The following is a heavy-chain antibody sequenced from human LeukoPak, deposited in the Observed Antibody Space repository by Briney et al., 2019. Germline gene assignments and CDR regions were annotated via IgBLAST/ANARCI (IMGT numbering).Heavy chain of an antibody. Sequence: PGGSLRLSCAASGFTFSSHSMNWVRQAPGKGLEWVSSISSSSSYIYYADSVKGRSTISRDNAKNSLYLQMNSLRAEDTAVYYCARVLDNFDWAGMDVWGQGTTVTVSS. CDR1: GFTFSSHS. J-gene: IGHJ6*02. D-gene: IGHD3-9*01. CDR3: ARVLDNFDWAGMDV. CDR2: ISSSSSYI. V-gene: IGHV3-21*01.